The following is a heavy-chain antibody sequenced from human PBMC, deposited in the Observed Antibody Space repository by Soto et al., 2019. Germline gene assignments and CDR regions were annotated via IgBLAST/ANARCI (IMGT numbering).Heavy chain of an antibody. Sequence: PGGSLRLSCAASGFRFRTRAMSWFRQAPGKGLEWVASIRPGGDSTYYADSVKGRFAVSRDNSNVTLYLQMDSLRVEDTAIYYCTTHEEGAPWAGGFDSWGQGTLVTVSS. CDR1: GFRFRTRA. J-gene: IGHJ5*01. CDR2: IRPGGDST. CDR3: TTHEEGAPWAGGFDS. V-gene: IGHV3-23*01. D-gene: IGHD1-26*01.